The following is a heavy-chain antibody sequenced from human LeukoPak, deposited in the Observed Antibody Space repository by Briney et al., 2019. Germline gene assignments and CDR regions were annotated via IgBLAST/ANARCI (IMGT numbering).Heavy chain of an antibody. V-gene: IGHV1-8*02. CDR2: MNPNSGNT. Sequence: ASVKVSCKASGYTFTSYDINWVRQATGQGLEWMGWMNPNSGNTGYAQKFQGRVTMTTDTSTSTAYMELRSLRSDDTAVYYCARDLPALGYCSSTSCRFDYWGQGTLVTVSS. J-gene: IGHJ4*02. CDR1: GYTFTSYD. CDR3: ARDLPALGYCSSTSCRFDY. D-gene: IGHD2-2*01.